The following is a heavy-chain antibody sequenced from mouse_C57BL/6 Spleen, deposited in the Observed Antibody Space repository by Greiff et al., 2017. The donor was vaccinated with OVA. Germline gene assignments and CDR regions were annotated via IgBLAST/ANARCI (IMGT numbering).Heavy chain of an antibody. D-gene: IGHD2-3*01. V-gene: IGHV1-81*01. Sequence: QVQLQQSGAELARPGASVKLSCKASGYTFTSYGISWVKQRTGQGLEWIGEIYPRSGTTYYNEKFKGKATLTADKSSSTAYMELRSLTSEDSAVYFCAEGGGYYDYAMDCWGQGTSVTVAT. J-gene: IGHJ4*01. CDR1: GYTFTSYG. CDR3: AEGGGYYDYAMDC. CDR2: IYPRSGTT.